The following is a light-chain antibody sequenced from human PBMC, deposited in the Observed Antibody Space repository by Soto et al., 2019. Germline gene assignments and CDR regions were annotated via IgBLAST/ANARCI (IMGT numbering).Light chain of an antibody. Sequence: QSALTQPASVSGSPGQSITISCTGTSSDVGGYNYVSWYQQYPGKAPKLMIYEATKRPSGISTRFSGSKSGNTASLTISGLQAEDEADYYCCSYAGSSTYVFGLGTKLTVL. CDR1: SSDVGGYNY. J-gene: IGLJ1*01. CDR3: CSYAGSSTYV. V-gene: IGLV2-23*01. CDR2: EAT.